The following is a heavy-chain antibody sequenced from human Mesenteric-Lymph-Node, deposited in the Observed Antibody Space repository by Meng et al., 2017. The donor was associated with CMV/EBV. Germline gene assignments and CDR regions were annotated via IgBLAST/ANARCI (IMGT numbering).Heavy chain of an antibody. Sequence: SETLSLTCTASGGSISSFYWTWIRQPPGKGLEWIGYISNSGTTNYNPSLKSRLTMSVDASQNQFSLNLNSVTAADTGLYYCARGRVYYSGWNPPYRMDVWGQGTTVTVSS. D-gene: IGHD3-10*01. CDR2: ISNSGTT. V-gene: IGHV4-59*01. CDR3: ARGRVYYSGWNPPYRMDV. CDR1: GGSISSFY. J-gene: IGHJ6*02.